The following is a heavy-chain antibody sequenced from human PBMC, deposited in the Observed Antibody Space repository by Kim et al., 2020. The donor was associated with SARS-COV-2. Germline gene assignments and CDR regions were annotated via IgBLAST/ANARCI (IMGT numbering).Heavy chain of an antibody. V-gene: IGHV3-48*04. CDR1: GFPFSSFS. Sequence: GGSLRLSCIGSGFPFSSFSMNWVRQAPGKGLEWVSHITSRGGIIEYADSVKGRFTISRDNAKNSLYIQMNSLRVDDTGVYYCARDLGYGSGSYPFDYWSQGTPVTVSA. CDR3: ARDLGYGSGSYPFDY. J-gene: IGHJ4*02. CDR2: ITSRGGII. D-gene: IGHD3-10*01.